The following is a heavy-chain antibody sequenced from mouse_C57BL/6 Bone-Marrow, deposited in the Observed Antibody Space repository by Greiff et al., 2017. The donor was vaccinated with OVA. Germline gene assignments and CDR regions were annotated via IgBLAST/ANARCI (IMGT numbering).Heavy chain of an antibody. Sequence: QVQLQQSGAELVKPGASVKISCKASGYAFSSYWMNWVKQRPGKGLEWIGQIYPGDGDTNYNGKFKGKATLTADKSSSTAYMQLSSLTSEDSAVYFCEVPFYYDYGLFDVWGTGTTVTVSS. CDR2: IYPGDGDT. V-gene: IGHV1-80*01. J-gene: IGHJ1*03. D-gene: IGHD2-4*01. CDR3: EVPFYYDYGLFDV. CDR1: GYAFSSYW.